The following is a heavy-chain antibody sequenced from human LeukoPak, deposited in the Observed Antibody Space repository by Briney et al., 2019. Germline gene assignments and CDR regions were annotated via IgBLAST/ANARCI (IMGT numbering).Heavy chain of an antibody. CDR1: GGTFLSHT. CDR2: ITPVINTA. V-gene: IGHV1-69*08. J-gene: IGHJ5*02. Sequence: ASVKVSCKTSGGTFLSHTFSWVRQTPGQGLEWMGKITPVINTANYAQTFQGRVSIYADKSTTTVYMDLSGLRPDDTAMYYCARVNLRGSNYNWFDPWGQGTLVTVAS. CDR3: ARVNLRGSNYNWFDP. D-gene: IGHD1-26*01.